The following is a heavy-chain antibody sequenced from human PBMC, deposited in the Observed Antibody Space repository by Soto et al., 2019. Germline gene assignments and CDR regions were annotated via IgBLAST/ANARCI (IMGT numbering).Heavy chain of an antibody. CDR2: IDPSDSYT. Sequence: GESLKISCKGSGYSFTSYWISWVRQMPGKGLEWMGRIDPSDSYTNYSPSFQGHVTIPADKSISTAYLQWSSLKASDTAMYYCARPPPRVPAAPYYSADYGMDVWGQGTTVTVSS. V-gene: IGHV5-10-1*01. J-gene: IGHJ6*02. CDR3: ARPPPRVPAAPYYSADYGMDV. CDR1: GYSFTSYW. D-gene: IGHD2-2*01.